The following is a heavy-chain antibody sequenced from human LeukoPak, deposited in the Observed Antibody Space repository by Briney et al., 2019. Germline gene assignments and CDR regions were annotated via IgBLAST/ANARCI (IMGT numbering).Heavy chain of an antibody. CDR1: GFTFDDYA. J-gene: IGHJ4*02. D-gene: IGHD6-19*01. Sequence: GGTLRLSCAASGFTFDDYAMHWVRQAPGKGLEWVSLITGDGGSTYYADSVKGRFTISRDNSKNSLHLQMNSLRTEDTALYYCAKVGRASGWYVFDYWGEGTLVTVSS. CDR3: AKVGRASGWYVFDY. V-gene: IGHV3-43*02. CDR2: ITGDGGST.